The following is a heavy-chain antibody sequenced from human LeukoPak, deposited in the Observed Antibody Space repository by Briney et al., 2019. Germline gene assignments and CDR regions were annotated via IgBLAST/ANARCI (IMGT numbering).Heavy chain of an antibody. V-gene: IGHV3-30*18. Sequence: PGGSLRLSCAASGFTFSSYGMHWVRQAPGKGLEWVAVIPYDGSNKYYADSVKGRFTISRDNSKNTLYLQMNSLRAEDTAVYYCAKDRDLWAAANWFDPWGQGTLVTVSS. CDR2: IPYDGSNK. CDR3: AKDRDLWAAANWFDP. J-gene: IGHJ5*02. CDR1: GFTFSSYG. D-gene: IGHD6-13*01.